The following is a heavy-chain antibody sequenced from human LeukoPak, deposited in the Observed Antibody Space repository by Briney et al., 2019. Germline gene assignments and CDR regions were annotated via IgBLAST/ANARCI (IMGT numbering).Heavy chain of an antibody. CDR3: TTGSSRVDY. Sequence: GGSLRLSCAASGFTFSNACISWVRQAPGKGMEWVGRIKSKTDGGTTDYAAPVKGTFIISRDDSKNTLYLQMNSLKTEDTAVYYCTTGSSRVDYWGQGTLVTVSS. D-gene: IGHD6-19*01. V-gene: IGHV3-15*01. CDR1: GFTFSNAC. CDR2: IKSKTDGGTT. J-gene: IGHJ4*02.